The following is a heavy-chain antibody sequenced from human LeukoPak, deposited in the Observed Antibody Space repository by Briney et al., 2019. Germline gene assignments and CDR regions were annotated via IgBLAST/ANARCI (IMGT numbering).Heavy chain of an antibody. CDR1: GDSIRSSIYY. D-gene: IGHD1-26*01. V-gene: IGHV4-39*01. Sequence: SETLSLTCGVSGDSIRSSIYYWGWIRQPPGKGLEWIGSVYYDGSAYYNPSLKSRVTISVDTSKNQLSLKLSSVTAADTAEYYCARPLTRGGTYYVWGQGTLVTVSS. J-gene: IGHJ4*02. CDR2: VYYDGSA. CDR3: ARPLTRGGTYYV.